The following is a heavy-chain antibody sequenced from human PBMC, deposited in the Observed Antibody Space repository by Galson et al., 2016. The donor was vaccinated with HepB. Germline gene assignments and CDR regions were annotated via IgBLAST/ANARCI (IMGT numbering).Heavy chain of an antibody. CDR2: IGAAGET. D-gene: IGHD6-13*01. J-gene: IGHJ4*02. Sequence: SLRLSCAASGFNFNLYDMSWVRQEIGKSLEWVATIGAAGETYYAGSVTGRFTISRDNAKNSMYLQMSSLRAEDTARYFCAREGYSSSLVYWGQGSLVCVSS. V-gene: IGHV3-13*01. CDR3: AREGYSSSLVY. CDR1: GFNFNLYD.